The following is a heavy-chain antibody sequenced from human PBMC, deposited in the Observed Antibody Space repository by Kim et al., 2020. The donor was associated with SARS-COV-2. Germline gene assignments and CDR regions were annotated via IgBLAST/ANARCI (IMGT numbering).Heavy chain of an antibody. J-gene: IGHJ5*02. D-gene: IGHD2-15*01. Sequence: GGSLRLSCAASGFTFSSYAMHWVRQAPGKGLEWVAVISYDGSNKYYADSVKGRFTISRDNSKNTLYLQMNSLRAEDTAVYYCVRGCYCSGVKYNWFDPWGQGTLVTVSS. V-gene: IGHV3-30*04. CDR2: ISYDGSNK. CDR3: VRGCYCSGVKYNWFDP. CDR1: GFTFSSYA.